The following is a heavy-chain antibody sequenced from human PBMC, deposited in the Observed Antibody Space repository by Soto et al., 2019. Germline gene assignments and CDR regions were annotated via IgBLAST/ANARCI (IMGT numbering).Heavy chain of an antibody. Sequence: ASVKVSCKASGGTFSSYAISWVRQAPGQGLEWMGGIIPIFGTANYAQKFQGRVTIIADESTSTAYMELSSLRSEDTAVYYCARERGYSGYDPYFNWFDPWGQGTLVTVSS. CDR3: ARERGYSGYDPYFNWFDP. J-gene: IGHJ5*02. D-gene: IGHD5-12*01. V-gene: IGHV1-69*13. CDR2: IIPIFGTA. CDR1: GGTFSSYA.